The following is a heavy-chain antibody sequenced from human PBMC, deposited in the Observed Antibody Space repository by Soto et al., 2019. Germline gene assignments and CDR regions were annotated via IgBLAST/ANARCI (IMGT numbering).Heavy chain of an antibody. J-gene: IGHJ4*02. D-gene: IGHD5-18*01. CDR1: GFTFSSYA. Sequence: GGSLRLSCAASGFTFSSYAMSWVRQAPGKGLEWVSAISGSGGSTYYADSVKGRFTISRDNSKNTLYLQMNSLRAEDTAVYYCAKESSVSRSYGPTNYFDYWGQGTLVTVSS. V-gene: IGHV3-23*01. CDR3: AKESSVSRSYGPTNYFDY. CDR2: ISGSGGST.